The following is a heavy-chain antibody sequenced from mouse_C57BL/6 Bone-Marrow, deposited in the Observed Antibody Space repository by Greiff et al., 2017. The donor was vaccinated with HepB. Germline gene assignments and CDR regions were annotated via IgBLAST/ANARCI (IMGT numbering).Heavy chain of an antibody. CDR2: IHPNSGST. CDR3: ARSKGSMEYYTFDY. Sequence: QVQLQQPGAELVKPGASVKLSCKASGYTFTSYWMHWVKQRPGQGLEWIGMIHPNSGSTNYNEKFKSKATLTVDKSSSTAYMQLSSLTSEDSAVYYCARSKGSMEYYTFDYWGQGTTLTVSS. V-gene: IGHV1-64*01. CDR1: GYTFTSYW. D-gene: IGHD1-1*01. J-gene: IGHJ2*01.